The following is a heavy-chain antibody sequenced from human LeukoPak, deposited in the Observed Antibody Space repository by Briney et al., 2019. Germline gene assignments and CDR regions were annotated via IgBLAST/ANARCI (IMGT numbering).Heavy chain of an antibody. Sequence: SETLSLTCTVSGGSISSSSYYWGWIRRSPGKGLEWIGSIYHSGATDYNPSLKSRLTMSVDTSKNQFSLKLTSVTAADTAVYHCARGRAGRLGWFNPWGQGTLVTISS. CDR1: GGSISSSSYY. J-gene: IGHJ5*02. V-gene: IGHV4-39*07. CDR2: IYHSGAT. D-gene: IGHD6-13*01. CDR3: ARGRAGRLGWFNP.